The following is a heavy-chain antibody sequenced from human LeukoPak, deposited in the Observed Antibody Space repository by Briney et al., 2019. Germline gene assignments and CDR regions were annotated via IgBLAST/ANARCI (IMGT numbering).Heavy chain of an antibody. CDR2: IYYSGST. V-gene: IGHV4-39*01. CDR1: GASISSTTYY. D-gene: IGHD4-17*01. J-gene: IGHJ4*02. Sequence: SETLSLTCTVSGASISSTTYYWGWIRQPPRTGLEWIASIYYSGSTYYNPSLKSRVTISVDTSKNQFSLKLSSVTAAGTAVYYCARLHDYGDYSFDYWGQGTLVTVSS. CDR3: ARLHDYGDYSFDY.